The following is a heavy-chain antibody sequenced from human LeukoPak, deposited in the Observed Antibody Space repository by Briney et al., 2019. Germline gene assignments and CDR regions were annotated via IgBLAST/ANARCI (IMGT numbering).Heavy chain of an antibody. CDR2: INPNSGGT. V-gene: IGHV1-2*02. CDR1: GYTFTVYY. CDR3: ARYCSSTSCSKGFDY. J-gene: IGHJ4*02. Sequence: ASVKVSCKASGYTFTVYYMHWVRQAPGQGLEWMGWINPNSGGTNYAQKFQGRVTMTRDTSISTAYMELSRLRSDDTAVYYCARYCSSTSCSKGFDYWGQGTLVTVSS. D-gene: IGHD2-2*01.